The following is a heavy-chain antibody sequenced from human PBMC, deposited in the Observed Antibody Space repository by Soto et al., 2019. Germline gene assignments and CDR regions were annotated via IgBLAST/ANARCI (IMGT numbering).Heavy chain of an antibody. CDR2: IYWDDDK. J-gene: IGHJ5*02. Sequence: SGPTLVNPTQTLTLTCTFSGFSLSTSGVGVGWIRQPPGKALEWLALIYWDDDKRYSPSLKSRLTITKDTSKNQVVLTMTNMDPVDTATYYCAHRQRSPCIPVLTSPVWFDPRGQGTPVTVSA. CDR3: AHRQRSPCIPVLTSPVWFDP. V-gene: IGHV2-5*02. CDR1: GFSLSTSGVG. D-gene: IGHD6-19*01.